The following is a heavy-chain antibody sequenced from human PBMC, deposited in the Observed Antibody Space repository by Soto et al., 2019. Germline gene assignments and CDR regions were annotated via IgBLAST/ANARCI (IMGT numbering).Heavy chain of an antibody. Sequence: QVQLVQSGAEVKKPGASVKVSCKASGYTFTNNYMHWVRQAPGQGLEWMGMINPSGGSTVHAQKFKGRVTMTRDTSTSTVYMEMSSLTSEDTAVYYCARGETYCGGDCYSMDYWGQGTLVTVSS. CDR1: GYTFTNNY. V-gene: IGHV1-46*03. CDR2: INPSGGST. J-gene: IGHJ4*02. CDR3: ARGETYCGGDCYSMDY. D-gene: IGHD2-21*02.